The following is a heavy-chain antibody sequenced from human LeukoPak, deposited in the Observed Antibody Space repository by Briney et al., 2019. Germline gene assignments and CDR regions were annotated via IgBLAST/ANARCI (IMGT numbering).Heavy chain of an antibody. V-gene: IGHV3-23*01. CDR2: ITTSDGNT. J-gene: IGHJ5*02. D-gene: IGHD3-10*01. CDR3: AKDRFLPGDDT. Sequence: GGSLRLSCAASGFTFSSYTMSWVRQAPGKGLEWVSTITTSDGNTYYADSVKGRFTVSRDNSKNTLYLQMNSLRAEDTAVYYCAKDRFLPGDDTWGQGTLVTVSS. CDR1: GFTFSSYT.